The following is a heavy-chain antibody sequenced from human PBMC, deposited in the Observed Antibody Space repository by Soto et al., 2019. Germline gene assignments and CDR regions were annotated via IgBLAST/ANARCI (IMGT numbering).Heavy chain of an antibody. CDR3: ARDFNCTRRCIDVFDI. Sequence: GASVKVSCTASGYTFTSYDISWVRPAPGQGLEWMGWVSAYNGNTNYAQKFQGRVTMTTDTSTSTAYMELRSLRSDDTAVYYCARDFNCTRRCIDVFDIWGQGTMVTVSS. CDR2: VSAYNGNT. V-gene: IGHV1-18*01. D-gene: IGHD2-8*01. CDR1: GYTFTSYD. J-gene: IGHJ3*02.